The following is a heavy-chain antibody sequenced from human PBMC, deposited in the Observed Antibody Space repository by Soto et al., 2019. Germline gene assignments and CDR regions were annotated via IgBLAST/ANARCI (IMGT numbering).Heavy chain of an antibody. CDR1: GFTFRNYG. CDR3: ARDAPGYTTLDY. CDR2: IGLGSSTK. D-gene: IGHD5-12*01. J-gene: IGHJ4*02. Sequence: GGSLRLSCAASGFTFRNYGINWVRQAPGKGLEWVSYIGLGSSTKYYADSVEGRFTISRDNAKNSLYLQMNSLRAEDTAVYYCARDAPGYTTLDYWGQGTLVTVSS. V-gene: IGHV3-48*01.